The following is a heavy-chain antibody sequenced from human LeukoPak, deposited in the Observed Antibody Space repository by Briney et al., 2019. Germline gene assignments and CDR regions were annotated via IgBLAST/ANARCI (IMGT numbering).Heavy chain of an antibody. J-gene: IGHJ6*02. CDR3: ARGLPPSYYYYGMDV. V-gene: IGHV1-18*01. Sequence: ASVTVSCKASGYTFTSYGISWVRQAPGQGREWMGWISAYNGNTNYAQKLQGRVTMTTDTSTSTAYMELRSLRSDDTAVYYCARGLPPSYYYYGMDVWGQGTTVTVSS. CDR2: ISAYNGNT. CDR1: GYTFTSYG.